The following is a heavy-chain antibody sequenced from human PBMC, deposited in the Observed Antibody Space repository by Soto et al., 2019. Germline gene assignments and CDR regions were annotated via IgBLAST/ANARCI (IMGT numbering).Heavy chain of an antibody. J-gene: IGHJ1*01. CDR3: ARGPPIFY. CDR2: IYHSVST. D-gene: IGHD3-9*01. V-gene: IGHV4-30-2*01. CDR1: GGSISSGGYS. Sequence: SETLSLTCAVSGGSISSGGYSWSWIRQPPGKGLEWIGYIYHSVSTYYNPSLKSRVTISVDRSKNQFSLKLSSVTAADTAVYYCARGPPIFYWAQGTLVTVSS.